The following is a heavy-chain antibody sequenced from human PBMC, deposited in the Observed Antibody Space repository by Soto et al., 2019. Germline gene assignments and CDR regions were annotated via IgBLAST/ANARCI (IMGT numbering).Heavy chain of an antibody. Sequence: PGESLKISCSASGFTFSNAWMNWVRQAPGKGLEWVGLIKSKTDGGTIDYPAPVKGRFIISRDGSRNTLYLQMNSLKTEDTAVYYCTTAHPRGPDYWGQGTLVTVSS. CDR2: IKSKTDGGTI. CDR1: GFTFSNAW. V-gene: IGHV3-15*01. CDR3: TTAHPRGPDY. D-gene: IGHD5-12*01. J-gene: IGHJ4*02.